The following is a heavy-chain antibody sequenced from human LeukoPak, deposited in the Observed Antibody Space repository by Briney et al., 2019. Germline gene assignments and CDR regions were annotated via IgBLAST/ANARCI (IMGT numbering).Heavy chain of an antibody. J-gene: IGHJ4*02. CDR3: ARVGHYDSSGYWGY. V-gene: IGHV3-20*04. CDR2: INWNGGST. D-gene: IGHD3-22*01. Sequence: PGGSLRLSCAASGFTFDDYGMSWVRQAPGKGLEWVSGINWNGGSTGYADSVKRRFTISRDNAKNSLYLQMNSLGAEDTALNYCARVGHYDSSGYWGYWGQGTLVTVSS. CDR1: GFTFDDYG.